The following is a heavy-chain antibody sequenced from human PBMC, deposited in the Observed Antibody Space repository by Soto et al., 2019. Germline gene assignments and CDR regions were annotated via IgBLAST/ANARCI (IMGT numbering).Heavy chain of an antibody. CDR2: INSDGSTT. Sequence: EVQLVESGGGLVQPGGSLRLSCAASGFTFSSYWMHWVLQAPGKGLVWVSRINSDGSTTTYADSVKGRFTISRDNAKNTLYLQMNSLRAEDAAVYYCARSLNSGSTFDPWGQGTLVTVSS. D-gene: IGHD6-6*01. CDR1: GFTFSSYW. J-gene: IGHJ5*02. CDR3: ARSLNSGSTFDP. V-gene: IGHV3-74*01.